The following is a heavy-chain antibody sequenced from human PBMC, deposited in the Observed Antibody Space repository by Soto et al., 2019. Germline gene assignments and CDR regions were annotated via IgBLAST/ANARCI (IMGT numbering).Heavy chain of an antibody. J-gene: IGHJ6*02. D-gene: IGHD6-13*01. Sequence: PGGSLRLSCAASGFTFSSYGMHWVRQAPGKGLEWVAVISYDGSNKYYADSVKGRFTISRDNSKNTLYLQMNSLRAEDTAVYYCAKDVQQLLYYYYGMDVWGQGTTVTVSS. CDR1: GFTFSSYG. CDR2: ISYDGSNK. V-gene: IGHV3-30*18. CDR3: AKDVQQLLYYYYGMDV.